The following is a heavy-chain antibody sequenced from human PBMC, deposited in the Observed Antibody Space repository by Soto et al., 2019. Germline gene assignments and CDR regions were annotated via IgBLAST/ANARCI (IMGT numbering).Heavy chain of an antibody. D-gene: IGHD6-19*01. CDR2: IYYSGST. V-gene: IGHV4-59*01. CDR3: ARVTVAGRMDV. Sequence: TLSLTCTVSGGSISTYYWSWIRQPPGKGLEWIGYIYYSGSTNYNPSLKSRVTISVDTSKNQFSLKLSSVTAADTAVYYCARVTVAGRMDVWGQGTTVTVSS. J-gene: IGHJ6*02. CDR1: GGSISTYY.